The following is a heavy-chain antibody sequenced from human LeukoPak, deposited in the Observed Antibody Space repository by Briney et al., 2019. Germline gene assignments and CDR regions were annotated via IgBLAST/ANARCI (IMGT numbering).Heavy chain of an antibody. CDR2: ISYDGSNK. V-gene: IGHV3-30-3*01. J-gene: IGHJ4*02. CDR3: ARDGGGYYASGTHYYFDC. CDR1: GFTFSSYP. D-gene: IGHD3-10*01. Sequence: GGSLRLSCAASGFTFSSYPMHWVRQAPGKGLEWVGVISYDGSNKYYADSVKGRFTISRDNSKNTLYLQVNSLRAEDTAVYYCARDGGGYYASGTHYYFDCWGQGTLVTVSP.